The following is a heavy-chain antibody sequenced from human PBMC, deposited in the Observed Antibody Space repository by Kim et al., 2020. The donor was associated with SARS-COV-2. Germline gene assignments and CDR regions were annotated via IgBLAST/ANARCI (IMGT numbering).Heavy chain of an antibody. CDR3: ARVRGNRNSGGAPPIRRPHYYYYGMDV. D-gene: IGHD3-10*01. Sequence: ASVKVSCKASGYTFTGYYMHWVRQAPGQGLEWMGWINPNSGGKNYAQKFQGRVTMTRDTSISTAYMELSRLRSDDTAVYYCARVRGNRNSGGAPPIRRPHYYYYGMDVWGQGTTVTVSS. V-gene: IGHV1-2*02. CDR2: INPNSGGK. CDR1: GYTFTGYY. J-gene: IGHJ6*02.